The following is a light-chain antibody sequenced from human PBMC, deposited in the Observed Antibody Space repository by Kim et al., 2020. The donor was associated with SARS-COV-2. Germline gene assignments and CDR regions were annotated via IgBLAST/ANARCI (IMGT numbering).Light chain of an antibody. CDR1: QYISNY. CDR2: AAS. V-gene: IGKV1-27*01. CDR3: QKCDSAPWT. J-gene: IGKJ1*01. Sequence: ASVGDRVTITCRASQYISNYLAWFQLKPGKAPKLLIYAASALQPGVPSRFSGSGSGTDFTLTVTSLQPEDVATYYCQKCDSAPWTFGQGTKVDIK.